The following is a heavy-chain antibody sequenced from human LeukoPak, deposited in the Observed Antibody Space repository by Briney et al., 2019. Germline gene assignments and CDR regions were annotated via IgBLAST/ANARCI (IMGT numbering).Heavy chain of an antibody. CDR3: ARDSRPEYDFWSGYFEETFDY. D-gene: IGHD3-3*01. CDR1: GYTFTSYG. CDR2: ISAYNGNT. V-gene: IGHV1-18*01. Sequence: GASVKVSCKASGYTFTSYGISWVRQAPGQGLAWMGWISAYNGNTNYAQKLQGRVTMTTDTSTSTAYMELRSLRSDDTAVYYCARDSRPEYDFWSGYFEETFDYWGQGTPVTVSS. J-gene: IGHJ4*02.